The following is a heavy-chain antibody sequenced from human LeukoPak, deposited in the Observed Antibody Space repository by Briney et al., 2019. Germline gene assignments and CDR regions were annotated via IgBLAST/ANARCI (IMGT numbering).Heavy chain of an antibody. CDR2: XXNKTNTYTT. J-gene: IGHJ4*02. Sequence: XXXXXYYMXXVXQAPGKGLEWVXXXXNKTNTYTTEYSSSFKGRFTISRDDSNNSLYLQMNSLKTEDTAVYYCAGQDIGTKGSFDYWGQGTLVTVSS. CDR3: AGQDIGTKGSFDY. CDR1: XXXXXYY. D-gene: IGHD2-15*01. V-gene: IGHV3-72*01.